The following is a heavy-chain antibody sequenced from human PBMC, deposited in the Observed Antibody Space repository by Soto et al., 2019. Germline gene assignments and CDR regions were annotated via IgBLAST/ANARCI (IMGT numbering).Heavy chain of an antibody. CDR2: INPNSGGT. V-gene: IGHV1-2*04. D-gene: IGHD3-3*01. CDR3: SRSGMRLRFLGWPQSTYGMDG. Sequence: ASVKVSCKASGYTFTGYYMHWVRQAPGQGLEWMGWINPNSGGTNYAQKFQGWVTMTRDTSISTAYMELSRLRSDDTAVYYCSRSGMRLRFLGWPQSTYGMDGWGKGTTVTVCS. CDR1: GYTFTGYY. J-gene: IGHJ6*04.